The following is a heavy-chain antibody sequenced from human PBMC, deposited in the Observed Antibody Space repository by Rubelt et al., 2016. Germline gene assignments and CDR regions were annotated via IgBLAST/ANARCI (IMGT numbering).Heavy chain of an antibody. CDR3: ARDIAD. D-gene: IGHD6-13*01. Sequence: EQLVESGGGLVQPGGSLRLSCAASGFTFSSHGMHWVRQAPGKGLEWVAGISYDGGNRFYTDSVKGRFTIARESAKNTLYLQMNSLRVEDTAVYYCARDIADWGQGTLVTVSS. CDR2: ISYDGGNR. V-gene: IGHV3-30*04. J-gene: IGHJ4*02. CDR1: GFTFSSHG.